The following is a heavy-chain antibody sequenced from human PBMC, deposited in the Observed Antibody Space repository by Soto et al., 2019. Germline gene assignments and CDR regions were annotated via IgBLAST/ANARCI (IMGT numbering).Heavy chain of an antibody. J-gene: IGHJ5*02. Sequence: ASVKVSCKTSGYTFSNYGITWVRQAPGQPLEWLGWVSLYSDGTNYAQKFQGRVSMTTDTSTTTAYMELRSLRSDDTAVYYCARVVPGAEAWFGPWGQGTLVTVSS. CDR1: GYTFSNYG. CDR2: VSLYSDGT. CDR3: ARVVPGAEAWFGP. V-gene: IGHV1-18*01. D-gene: IGHD2-2*01.